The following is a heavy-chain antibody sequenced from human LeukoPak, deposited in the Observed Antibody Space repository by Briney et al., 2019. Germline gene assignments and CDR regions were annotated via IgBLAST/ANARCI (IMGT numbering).Heavy chain of an antibody. Sequence: ASVKVSCKASAYTFADYYMHWVRQAPGQGLEWMGWINPNSGGTNYAQKFQGRVTMTRDTSISTAYMELSRLRSDDTAVYYCARVLQGSSSWYGDFDYWGQGTLVTVSS. J-gene: IGHJ4*02. D-gene: IGHD6-13*01. CDR2: INPNSGGT. CDR3: ARVLQGSSSWYGDFDY. V-gene: IGHV1-2*02. CDR1: AYTFADYY.